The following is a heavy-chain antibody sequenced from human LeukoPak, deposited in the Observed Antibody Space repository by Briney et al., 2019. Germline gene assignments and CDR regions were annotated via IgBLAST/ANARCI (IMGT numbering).Heavy chain of an antibody. Sequence: ASVKVSCKASGYTFTGYYMHWVRQAPGQGLEWMGWINPNSGGTNYAQKFQGWVTMTRDTSISTAYMELSRLRSDDTAVYYCARAGQYGSPANYYYYGMDVWGKGTTVTVSS. CDR3: ARAGQYGSPANYYYYGMDV. D-gene: IGHD3-10*01. CDR1: GYTFTGYY. CDR2: INPNSGGT. V-gene: IGHV1-2*04. J-gene: IGHJ6*04.